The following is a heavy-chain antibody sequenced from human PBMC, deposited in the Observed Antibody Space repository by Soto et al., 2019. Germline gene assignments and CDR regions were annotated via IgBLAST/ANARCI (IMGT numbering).Heavy chain of an antibody. D-gene: IGHD5-18*01. CDR1: GGSISSSSYY. J-gene: IGHJ5*02. CDR3: ARRSVDTAMVTGWFDP. CDR2: IYYSGST. Sequence: QLQLQESGPGLVKPSETLSLTCTVSGGSISSSSYYWGWIRQPPGKGLEWIGSIYYSGSTYYNPSLKRRVTISVDTSKNQFSLKLSSVTAADTAVYYCARRSVDTAMVTGWFDPWGQGTLVTVSS. V-gene: IGHV4-39*01.